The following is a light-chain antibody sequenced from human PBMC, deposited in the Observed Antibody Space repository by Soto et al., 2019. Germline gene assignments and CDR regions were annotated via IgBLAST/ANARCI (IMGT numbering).Light chain of an antibody. CDR3: QRLNAYPLT. V-gene: IGKV1-9*01. Sequence: DIQLTQSPSLLSASVGDRVTITCRASQGISTYLAWYQQTSGKAPKLLISAASTLQRGVPSRFSGSGSGTQFTLTISSLQPEDFATYYCQRLNAYPLTFGGGTKVDIK. CDR1: QGISTY. CDR2: AAS. J-gene: IGKJ4*01.